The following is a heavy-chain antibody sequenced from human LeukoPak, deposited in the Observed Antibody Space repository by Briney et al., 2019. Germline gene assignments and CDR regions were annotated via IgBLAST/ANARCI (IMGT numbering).Heavy chain of an antibody. Sequence: ASVKVSCKASGYSFTDYYMHWVRPAPGQGLEWMGWISRRSGDTSYAQKFEGRVTMTRDTSINTVDMDLSGLTSDDTAVFYCARGREIHGGSDTKLDDYWGQGTLVTVSS. CDR1: GYSFTDYY. D-gene: IGHD3-10*01. CDR2: ISRRSGDT. CDR3: ARGREIHGGSDTKLDDY. J-gene: IGHJ4*02. V-gene: IGHV1-2*02.